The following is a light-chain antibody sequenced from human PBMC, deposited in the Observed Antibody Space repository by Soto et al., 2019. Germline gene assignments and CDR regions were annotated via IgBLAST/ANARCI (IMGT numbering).Light chain of an antibody. CDR2: EVT. CDR3: SSYTTSTTLDV. Sequence: QSALTQPASVSGSPGQSITISCTGTSSDVGGSDYVSWYQQHPGKAPKLIIYEVTNWPSGVSHRFSGSKSGNTASLTISGLQAEDEADYYCSSYTTSTTLDVFGTGTKVTVL. V-gene: IGLV2-14*01. CDR1: SSDVGGSDY. J-gene: IGLJ1*01.